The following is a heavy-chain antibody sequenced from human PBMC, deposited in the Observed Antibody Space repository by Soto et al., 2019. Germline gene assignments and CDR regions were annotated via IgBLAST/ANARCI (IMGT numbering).Heavy chain of an antibody. CDR2: ISYDGSNK. CDR3: AKDALGGSYIYYFDY. CDR1: GFTFSSYG. Sequence: GGSLRLSCAASGFTFSSYGMHWVRQAPGKGLEWVAVISYDGSNKYYADSVKGRFTISRDNSKNTLYLQMNSLRAEDTAVYYCAKDALGGSYIYYFDYWGQGTLVTVSS. V-gene: IGHV3-30*18. D-gene: IGHD1-26*01. J-gene: IGHJ4*02.